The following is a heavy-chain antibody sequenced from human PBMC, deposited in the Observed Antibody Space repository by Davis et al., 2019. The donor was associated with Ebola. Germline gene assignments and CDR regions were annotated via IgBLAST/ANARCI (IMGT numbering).Heavy chain of an antibody. J-gene: IGHJ4*02. V-gene: IGHV4-59*01. Sequence: SETLSLTCTVSGGSISSYYWSWIRQPPGKGLEWIGYIYYSGSTNYNPSLKSRVPISVDTSKNQFSLKLSSVTAADTAVYYCARDQAAAGVWGQGTLVTVSS. CDR3: ARDQAAAGV. D-gene: IGHD6-13*01. CDR2: IYYSGST. CDR1: GGSISSYY.